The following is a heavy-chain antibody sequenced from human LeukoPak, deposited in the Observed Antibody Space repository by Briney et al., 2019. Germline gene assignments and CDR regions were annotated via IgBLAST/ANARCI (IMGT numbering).Heavy chain of an antibody. Sequence: ASVKVSCKASGYTFTSYDINWVRQATGQGLEWMGWMNPNSGNTGYAQKFQGRVTMTRNTSISTAYMELSSLRSEDTAVYYCARGDTSSWYYYYGMDVWGQGTTATVSS. J-gene: IGHJ6*02. CDR3: ARGDTSSWYYYYGMDV. CDR2: MNPNSGNT. V-gene: IGHV1-8*01. CDR1: GYTFTSYD. D-gene: IGHD6-13*01.